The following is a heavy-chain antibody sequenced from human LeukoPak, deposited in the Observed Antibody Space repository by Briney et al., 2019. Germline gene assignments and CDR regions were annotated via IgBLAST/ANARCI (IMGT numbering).Heavy chain of an antibody. D-gene: IGHD5-24*01. CDR3: AKGSWRENYFDY. CDR2: ISGSGGST. Sequence: GGSLRLSCAASGFTLSSYAMSWVRQAPGKGLEWVSAISGSGGSTYYADSVKGRFTISRDNSKNTLYLQMNSLRAEDTAVYYCAKGSWRENYFDYWGQGTLVTVSS. J-gene: IGHJ4*02. V-gene: IGHV3-23*01. CDR1: GFTLSSYA.